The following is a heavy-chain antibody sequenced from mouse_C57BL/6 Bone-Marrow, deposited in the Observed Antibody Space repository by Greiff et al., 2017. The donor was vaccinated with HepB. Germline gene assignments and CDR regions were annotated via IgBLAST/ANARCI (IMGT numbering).Heavy chain of an antibody. CDR1: GYTFTSYW. CDR2: IYPGSGST. Sequence: VQLQQPGAELVKPGASVKMSCKASGYTFTSYWITWVKQRPGQGLEWIGDIYPGSGSTNYNEKFKSKATLTVDTSSSTAYMQLSSLTSEDSAVDYCARLGLRRGWFAYWGQGTLVTVSA. J-gene: IGHJ3*01. D-gene: IGHD2-4*01. CDR3: ARLGLRRGWFAY. V-gene: IGHV1-55*01.